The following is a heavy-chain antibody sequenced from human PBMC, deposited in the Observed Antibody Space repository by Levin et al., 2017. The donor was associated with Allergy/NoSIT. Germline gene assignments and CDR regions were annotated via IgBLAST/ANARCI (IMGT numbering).Heavy chain of an antibody. J-gene: IGHJ5*02. D-gene: IGHD2-21*02. V-gene: IGHV4-59*02. CDR1: GGSVSSYY. CDR2: RGSA. Sequence: SGGSLRLSCTVSGGSVSSYYWSWIRQPPGKGLEWIGRGSAYDNPSLKSRVTISVDTSKNQLSLKLSSVTAADTAVYYCARTIFCGADCSGGGWFDPWGQGTLVTVSS. CDR3: ARTIFCGADCSGGGWFDP.